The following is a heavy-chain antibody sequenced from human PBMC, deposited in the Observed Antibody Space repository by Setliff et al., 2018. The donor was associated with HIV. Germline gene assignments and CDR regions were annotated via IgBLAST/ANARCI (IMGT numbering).Heavy chain of an antibody. CDR1: GDSFGDFY. CDR3: ATFFVSTATTQDY. J-gene: IGHJ4*02. V-gene: IGHV4-34*01. CDR2: LNDRGHI. Sequence: PSETLSLTCAMYGDSFGDFYWNWIRQAPGKGLEWIVELNDRGHINYNPSLKIRVTISQDTSKRQFSLRMTSVTAADTGVYYCATFFVSTATTQDYWGQGTLVTVSS. D-gene: IGHD4-17*01.